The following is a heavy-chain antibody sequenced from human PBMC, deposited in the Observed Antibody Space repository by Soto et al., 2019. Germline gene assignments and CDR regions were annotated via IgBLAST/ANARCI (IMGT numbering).Heavy chain of an antibody. D-gene: IGHD7-27*01. CDR3: ARRWGRTFDY. J-gene: IGHJ4*02. Sequence: SETLSLTCTVSGGSISSYYWSWIRQPPGKGLEWIGYIYYSGSTNYNPSLKSRVTISVDTSKNQFSLKLSSVTTADTAVYYCARRWGRTFDYWGQGTLVTVSS. CDR1: GGSISSYY. CDR2: IYYSGST. V-gene: IGHV4-59*08.